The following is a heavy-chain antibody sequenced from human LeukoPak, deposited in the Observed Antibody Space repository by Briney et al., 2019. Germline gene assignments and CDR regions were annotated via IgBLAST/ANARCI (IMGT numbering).Heavy chain of an antibody. CDR3: ARIPTNAVPAAHNGFDI. V-gene: IGHV4-39*01. CDR1: GGSIGSTNYY. Sequence: SETLSLTCTVSGGSIGSTNYYLGWIRPPPGKGLEWIANIYYSGSTYYNPSLKSRLTISVDTSQNQFSLRLNSLTAADTSIYYCARIPTNAVPAAHNGFDIWGQGTMLTVSS. J-gene: IGHJ3*02. CDR2: IYYSGST. D-gene: IGHD2-2*01.